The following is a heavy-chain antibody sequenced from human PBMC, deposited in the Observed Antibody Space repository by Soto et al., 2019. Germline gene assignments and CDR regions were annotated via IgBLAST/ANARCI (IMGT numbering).Heavy chain of an antibody. CDR2: ISYGGST. CDR3: SRGILV. Sequence: QVQLQESGPGLVKPSQTLSLTCTVSGGSINSGGYCWSWIRQHPGKGLDWIGCISYGGSTAYNPSLKSRFTISVDTSKNQFSLKLTSVTVADTVVYYCSRGILVWGQGALITVSS. CDR1: GGSINSGGYC. V-gene: IGHV4-31*03. D-gene: IGHD5-18*01. J-gene: IGHJ4*02.